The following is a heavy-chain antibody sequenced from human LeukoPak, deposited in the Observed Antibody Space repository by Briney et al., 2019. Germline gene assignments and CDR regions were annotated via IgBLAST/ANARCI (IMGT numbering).Heavy chain of an antibody. CDR1: GGSISSSSYY. V-gene: IGHV4-39*01. J-gene: IGHJ4*02. CDR3: ARVVRFLAMDPAWFDY. D-gene: IGHD3-3*01. CDR2: IYYSGST. Sequence: SETLSLTCTVSGGSISSSSYYWGWIRQPPGKGLEWIGSIYYSGSTYYNPSLKSRVTISVDTSKNQFSLKLSSVTAADTAVYYCARVVRFLAMDPAWFDYWGQGTLVTVSS.